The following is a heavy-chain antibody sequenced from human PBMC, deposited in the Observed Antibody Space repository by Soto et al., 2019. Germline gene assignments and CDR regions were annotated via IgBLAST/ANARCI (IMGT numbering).Heavy chain of an antibody. CDR2: ISGSGGST. D-gene: IGHD3-10*01. J-gene: IGHJ5*02. V-gene: IGHV3-23*01. CDR1: GFTFSSYA. Sequence: EVQLLESGGGLVQPGGSLRLSCAASGFTFSSYAMSWVRQAPGKGLEWVSAISGSGGSTYYADSVKGRFTISRDNSKNPLYLQMNSLRAEDTAVYYCAKGRDPLYYGQLYPWGQGTLVTVSS. CDR3: AKGRDPLYYGQLYP.